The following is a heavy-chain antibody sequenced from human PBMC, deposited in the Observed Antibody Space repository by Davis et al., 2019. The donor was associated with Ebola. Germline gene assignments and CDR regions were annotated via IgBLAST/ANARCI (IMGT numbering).Heavy chain of an antibody. CDR1: VITFSSYA. Sequence: GESLKISCADSVITFSSYAMTWVRQAPGKGLEWVSAISGSGGTTYYAGSVKGRFTVSRDNAKNSLYLQMNSLTAEDTAVYFCARDFVSIPNNLRFGDAFDIWGQGTVVTVSS. J-gene: IGHJ3*02. CDR3: ARDFVSIPNNLRFGDAFDI. CDR2: ISGSGGTT. D-gene: IGHD3-3*01. V-gene: IGHV3-23*01.